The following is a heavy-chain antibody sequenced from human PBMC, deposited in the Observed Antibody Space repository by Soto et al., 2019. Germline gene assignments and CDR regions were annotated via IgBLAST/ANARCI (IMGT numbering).Heavy chain of an antibody. J-gene: IGHJ4*02. CDR3: AKAQTRSRIPRIFDY. CDR2: ISGSGGST. V-gene: IGHV3-23*01. D-gene: IGHD2-15*01. CDR1: GFTFSSYA. Sequence: GGSLRLSCAASGFTFSSYAMSWVRQAPGKGLEWVSAISGSGGSTYYADSVKGRFTISRDNSKNTLYLQMNSLRAEDTAVYYCAKAQTRSRIPRIFDYWGQGTLVTVSS.